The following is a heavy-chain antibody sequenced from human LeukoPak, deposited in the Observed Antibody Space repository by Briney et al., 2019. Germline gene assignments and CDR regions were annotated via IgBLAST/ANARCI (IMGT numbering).Heavy chain of an antibody. V-gene: IGHV4-4*02. Sequence: PSGTLSLTCTVSGGSISSSNWWGWVRQPPGKGLECIGEIHHSGTTNYNPSLKSRVTISVDKSKNEFSLKLNSVTAADTAVYYCARAFLVGYSPEEYFFDYWGQGTLVTVSS. CDR2: IHHSGTT. D-gene: IGHD2-15*01. J-gene: IGHJ4*02. CDR1: GGSISSSNW. CDR3: ARAFLVGYSPEEYFFDY.